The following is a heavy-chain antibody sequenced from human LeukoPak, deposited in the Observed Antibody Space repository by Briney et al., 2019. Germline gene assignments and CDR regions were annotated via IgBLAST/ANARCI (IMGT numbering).Heavy chain of an antibody. CDR2: IYYSGST. D-gene: IGHD2-15*01. V-gene: IGHV4-30-4*01. CDR1: GDSISSGDYY. J-gene: IGHJ5*02. Sequence: SETLSLTCTVSGDSISSGDYYWSWIRQPPGKGLEWIGYIYYSGSTCYNPSLKSRVTISVDTSKNQFSLKLSSVTAADTAVYYCARDCGGGSCYGYFDPWGQGTLVTVSS. CDR3: ARDCGGGSCYGYFDP.